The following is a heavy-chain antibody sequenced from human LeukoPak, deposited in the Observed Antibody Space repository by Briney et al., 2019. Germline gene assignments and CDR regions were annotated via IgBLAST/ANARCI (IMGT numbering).Heavy chain of an antibody. CDR3: ARDTTITGDAYYYYYGMDV. J-gene: IGHJ6*02. CDR2: INPSGGST. CDR1: GYTLTSYY. V-gene: IGHV1-46*01. D-gene: IGHD7-27*01. Sequence: GASVKVSCKASGYTLTSYYMHWVRQAPGQGLEWMGIINPSGGSTSYAQKFQGRVTMTRDTSTSTVYMELSSLRSEDTAVYYCARDTTITGDAYYYYYGMDVWGQGTTVTVSS.